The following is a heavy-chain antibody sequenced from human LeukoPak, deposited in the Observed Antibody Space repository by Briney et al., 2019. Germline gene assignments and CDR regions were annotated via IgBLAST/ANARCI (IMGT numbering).Heavy chain of an antibody. J-gene: IGHJ6*02. CDR3: ARVGSSSWYLSYYYYYGMDV. Sequence: ASVKVSCKASGGTFSSYAINWVRQATGQGLEWMGWMNPNSGNTGYAQKFQGRVTMTRNTSISTAYMELSSLRSEDTAVYYCARVGSSSWYLSYYYYYGMDVWGQGTTVTVSS. CDR1: GGTFSSYA. D-gene: IGHD6-13*01. CDR2: MNPNSGNT. V-gene: IGHV1-8*02.